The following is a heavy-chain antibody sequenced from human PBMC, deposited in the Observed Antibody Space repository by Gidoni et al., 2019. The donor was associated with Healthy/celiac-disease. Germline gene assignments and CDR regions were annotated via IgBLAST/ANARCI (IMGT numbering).Heavy chain of an antibody. Sequence: EVQLVESGGGLVKPGGSLRLSCAASGFTFSNAWMSWVRQAPGKGLEWVGRIKSKTDGGTTDYAAPVKGRFTISRDDSKNTLYLQMNSLKTEDTAVYYCTTDAPQDGYNFLLKAQIDYWGQGTLVTVSS. D-gene: IGHD5-12*01. V-gene: IGHV3-15*01. CDR2: IKSKTDGGTT. CDR3: TTDAPQDGYNFLLKAQIDY. CDR1: GFTFSNAW. J-gene: IGHJ4*02.